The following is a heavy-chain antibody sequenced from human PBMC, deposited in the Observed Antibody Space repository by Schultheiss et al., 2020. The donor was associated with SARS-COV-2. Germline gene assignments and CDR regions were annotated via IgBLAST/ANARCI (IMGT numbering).Heavy chain of an antibody. Sequence: SETLSLTCTVSGGSISSSSYYWSWIRQPPGKGLEWIGYIYYSGSTNYNPSLKSRVTISVDTSKNQFSLKLSSVTAADTAVYYCARVNYDFWSGFSDYMDVWGKGTTVTVSS. V-gene: IGHV4-61*01. CDR3: ARVNYDFWSGFSDYMDV. D-gene: IGHD3-3*01. CDR1: GGSISSSSYY. J-gene: IGHJ6*03. CDR2: IYYSGST.